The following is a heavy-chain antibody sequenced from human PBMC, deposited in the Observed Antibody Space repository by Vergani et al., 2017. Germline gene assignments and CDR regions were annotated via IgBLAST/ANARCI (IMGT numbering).Heavy chain of an antibody. CDR3: AREMYYYDSSVYYAGPGPHFDS. CDR1: GFTFSSYS. D-gene: IGHD3-22*01. CDR2: ISSSGSYI. Sequence: EVQLVESGGGLVKPGGSLRLSCAASGFTFSSYSMNWVRQAPGEGLEWVSAISSSGSYIYYADSVKGRFTISRDNANNSLYLQMNSLRAEDTAVYYCAREMYYYDSSVYYAGPGPHFDSWGQGTLVTVSS. V-gene: IGHV3-21*01. J-gene: IGHJ4*02.